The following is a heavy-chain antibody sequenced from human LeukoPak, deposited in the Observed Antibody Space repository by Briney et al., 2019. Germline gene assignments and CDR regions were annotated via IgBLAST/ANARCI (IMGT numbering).Heavy chain of an antibody. CDR1: GFTFSSYG. CDR3: ARGALWFGELIDP. D-gene: IGHD3-10*01. J-gene: IGHJ5*02. Sequence: PGGSLRLSCAASGFTFSSYGMHWVRQAPGKGLEWVAVIWYDGCNKYYADSVKGRFTISRDNSKNTLYLQMNSLRAEDTAVYYCARGALWFGELIDPWGQGTLVTVSS. V-gene: IGHV3-33*01. CDR2: IWYDGCNK.